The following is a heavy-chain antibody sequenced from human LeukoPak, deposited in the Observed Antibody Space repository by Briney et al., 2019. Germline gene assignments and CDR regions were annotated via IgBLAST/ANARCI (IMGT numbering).Heavy chain of an antibody. Sequence: ASVKVSCKASGHMFTDYYIHWVRQAPGQGFEWMGWMNVDSGGTKYAQKFQGRVTMTRDTSISTAFMDLTRPRSDDTVVYYCARDSKVTGTAFDSWGQGTLVTVSS. D-gene: IGHD6-19*01. V-gene: IGHV1-2*02. CDR2: MNVDSGGT. CDR1: GHMFTDYY. CDR3: ARDSKVTGTAFDS. J-gene: IGHJ4*02.